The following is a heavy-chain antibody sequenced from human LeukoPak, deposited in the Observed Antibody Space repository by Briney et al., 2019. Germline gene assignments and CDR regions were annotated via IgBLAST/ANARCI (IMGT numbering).Heavy chain of an antibody. V-gene: IGHV1-2*02. CDR1: GYTFTGCY. Sequence: GASVKVSCKASGYTFTGCYMHWVRQAPGQGLEWVGWINPNRGVTNYAQKFQGRVTMTRDTSISTAYMEMSSLRSDDTAVYYCARGRGSYDGFSGYFDYWGQGTLVTVSS. D-gene: IGHD1-26*01. J-gene: IGHJ4*02. CDR3: ARGRGSYDGFSGYFDY. CDR2: INPNRGVT.